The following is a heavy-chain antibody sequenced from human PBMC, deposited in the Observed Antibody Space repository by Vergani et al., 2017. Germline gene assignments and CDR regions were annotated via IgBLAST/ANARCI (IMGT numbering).Heavy chain of an antibody. CDR3: ARGLGKWERYDYYYYMDV. Sequence: QVQLQQWGAGLLKPSETLSLTCAVYGGSFSGYYWSWIRQPPGKGLEWIGEINHSGSTNYNPSLKSRVIISVDTSKNQFSLKLNSVTAADTAVYYCARGLGKWERYDYYYYMDVWGK. D-gene: IGHD1-26*01. V-gene: IGHV4-34*01. J-gene: IGHJ6*03. CDR2: INHSGST. CDR1: GGSFSGYY.